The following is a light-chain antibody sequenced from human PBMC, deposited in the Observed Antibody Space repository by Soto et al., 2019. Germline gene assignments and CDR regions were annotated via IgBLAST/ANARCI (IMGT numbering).Light chain of an antibody. J-gene: IGKJ5*01. V-gene: IGKV1-39*01. CDR3: QQSYSTPPIT. CDR1: QSISSY. Sequence: DIQMTQSPSSLSASVGDRVTIAFRASQSISSYLNWYQHKPGKAPKLLIYAASSLQSGVPSRFSGSGSGTDFTLTISSLQPEDFATYYCQQSYSTPPITFGQGTRLEIK. CDR2: AAS.